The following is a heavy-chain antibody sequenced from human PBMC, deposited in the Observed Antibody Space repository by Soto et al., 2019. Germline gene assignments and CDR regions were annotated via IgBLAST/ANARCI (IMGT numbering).Heavy chain of an antibody. J-gene: IGHJ1*01. CDR2: IYYSGST. CDR3: ARSGRVGADFQH. V-gene: IGHV4-59*01. Sequence: QVQLQESGPGLVKPSETLSLTCTVSGGSISSYYWSWIRQPPAKGLEWIGYIYYSGSTNYNPSLKSRVTISVDTSKNQFSLNLSSVTAADTAVYYCARSGRVGADFQHWGQRTLVTVSS. D-gene: IGHD2-15*01. CDR1: GGSISSYY.